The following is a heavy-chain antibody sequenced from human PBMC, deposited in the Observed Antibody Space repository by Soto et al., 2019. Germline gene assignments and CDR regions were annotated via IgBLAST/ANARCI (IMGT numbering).Heavy chain of an antibody. CDR3: ARLRVGVHWYFDL. Sequence: QMQLVESGGGLVKPGGSLRLSCAASGFTFGDYYMSWIRQVPGQGLEWLAFISRSGSYTKYSDTMRGRLTVSRDNGQNSLYRQMNSLRVDATSVSYCARLRVGVHWYFDLWARGTMAPVSA. CDR2: ISRSGSYT. J-gene: IGHJ2*01. V-gene: IGHV3-11*06. CDR1: GFTFGDYY. D-gene: IGHD1-26*01.